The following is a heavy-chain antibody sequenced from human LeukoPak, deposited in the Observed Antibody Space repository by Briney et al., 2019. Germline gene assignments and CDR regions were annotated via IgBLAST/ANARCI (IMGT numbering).Heavy chain of an antibody. CDR2: IYTSGST. V-gene: IGHV4-4*07. Sequence: KPSETLSLTCTVSGGSISSYYWSWIRQPAGKGLEWIGRIYTSGSTNYNPSLKSRVTMSVDTSKNQFSLKLSSETAADTAVYYCARDPLRGPAALYFDYWGQGTLVTVSS. D-gene: IGHD2-2*01. CDR1: GGSISSYY. J-gene: IGHJ4*02. CDR3: ARDPLRGPAALYFDY.